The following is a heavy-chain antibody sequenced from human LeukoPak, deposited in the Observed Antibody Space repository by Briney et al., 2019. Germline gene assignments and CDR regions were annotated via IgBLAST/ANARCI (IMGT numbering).Heavy chain of an antibody. CDR2: ISGSGGST. D-gene: IGHD6-13*01. V-gene: IGHV3-23*01. CDR1: GFTFSSYA. CDR3: AKGSATRDHSSSWYY. J-gene: IGHJ4*02. Sequence: GGSLRLSCAASGFTFSSYAMSWVRQAPGKGLEWVSAISGSGGSTYYADSVKGRFTISRDNSKNTLYLQMNSLRAEDTAIYYCAKGSATRDHSSSWYYWGQGTLVTVSS.